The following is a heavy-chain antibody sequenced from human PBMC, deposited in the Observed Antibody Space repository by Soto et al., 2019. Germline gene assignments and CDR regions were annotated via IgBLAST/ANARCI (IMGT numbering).Heavy chain of an antibody. CDR3: ARMEWLLGNWFDP. CDR1: GGSISSYY. J-gene: IGHJ5*02. CDR2: IYYSGST. D-gene: IGHD3-3*01. Sequence: NPSETLSLTCTVSGGSISSYYWSWIRQPPGKGLEWIGYIYYSGSTNYNPSLKSRVTISVDTSKNQFSLKLSSVTAADTAVYYCARMEWLLGNWFDPWGQGTLVTVSS. V-gene: IGHV4-59*01.